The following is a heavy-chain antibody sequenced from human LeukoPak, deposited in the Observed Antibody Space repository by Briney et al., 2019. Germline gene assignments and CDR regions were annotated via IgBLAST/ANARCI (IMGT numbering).Heavy chain of an antibody. J-gene: IGHJ4*02. CDR2: IRSSGTTI. D-gene: IGHD6-19*01. CDR1: GFTFSDYY. CDR3: ARDRGAVTDVFDY. Sequence: PGGSLRLSCVASGFTFSDYYMSWIRQAPGKGLEWVSYIRSSGTTIHYADSVKGRFTISRDNAKNSLYLQMNSLRAEDTAVYYCARDRGAVTDVFDYWGQGSLVPVSS. V-gene: IGHV3-11*04.